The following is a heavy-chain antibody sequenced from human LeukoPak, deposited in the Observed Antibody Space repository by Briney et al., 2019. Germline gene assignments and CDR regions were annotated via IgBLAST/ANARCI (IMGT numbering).Heavy chain of an antibody. D-gene: IGHD3-3*01. CDR2: MNPNSGNT. CDR1: GYTFTSYD. Sequence: ASVKVSCKASGYTFTSYDINCVRPATGQGLEWMGWMNPNSGNTSYAQKFQGRVTMTRNTAISTAYMQLSSLRSEDTAVYYCARELATIFGVVTAPIYYYYGMDVWGEGTTVTVSS. J-gene: IGHJ6*04. CDR3: ARELATIFGVVTAPIYYYYGMDV. V-gene: IGHV1-8*01.